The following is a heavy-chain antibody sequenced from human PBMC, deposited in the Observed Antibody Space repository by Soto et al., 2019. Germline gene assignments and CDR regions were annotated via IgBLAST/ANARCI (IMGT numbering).Heavy chain of an antibody. CDR2: ISWNSGSI. CDR3: ARVIIAAPGPDY. V-gene: IGHV3-9*01. J-gene: IGHJ4*02. D-gene: IGHD6-6*01. Sequence: TGGSLRLSCAASGFTFDDYAMHWVRQAPGKGLEWVSGISWNSGSIGYADSVKGRFTISRDNAKNSLYLQMNSLRAEDTAVYYCARVIIAAPGPDYWGQGTLVTV. CDR1: GFTFDDYA.